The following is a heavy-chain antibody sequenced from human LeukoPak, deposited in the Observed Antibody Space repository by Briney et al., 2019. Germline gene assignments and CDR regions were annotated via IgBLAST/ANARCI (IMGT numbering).Heavy chain of an antibody. V-gene: IGHV3-11*04. Sequence: GGSLRLSCAASGFTFSDYYMSWIRQAPGKGLEWVSYISSSRRTISYADSVKGRFTISRDNAKNSLYLQMNSLRAEDTAVYYCARSSSRYCSGGSCYSGVLGYFDYWGQGTLVTVSS. CDR2: ISSSRRTI. CDR3: ARSSSRYCSGGSCYSGVLGYFDY. D-gene: IGHD2-15*01. CDR1: GFTFSDYY. J-gene: IGHJ4*02.